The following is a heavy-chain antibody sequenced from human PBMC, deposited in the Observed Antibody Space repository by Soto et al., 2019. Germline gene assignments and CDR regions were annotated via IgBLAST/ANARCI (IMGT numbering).Heavy chain of an antibody. CDR1: GFTFSDYY. J-gene: IGHJ4*02. Sequence: GSLRLSCAASGFTFSDYYMSWIRQAPGKGLEWVSYISSSSSYTNYADSVKGRFTISRDNAKNSLYLQMNSLRAEDTAVYYCARGMTTVTTIDYWGQGTLVTVSS. CDR2: ISSSSSYT. V-gene: IGHV3-11*06. CDR3: ARGMTTVTTIDY. D-gene: IGHD4-17*01.